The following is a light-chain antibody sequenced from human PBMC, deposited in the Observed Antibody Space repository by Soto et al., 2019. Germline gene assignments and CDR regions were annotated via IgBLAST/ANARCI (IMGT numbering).Light chain of an antibody. CDR2: GAY. CDR3: QQSFGAHRT. Sequence: IQMTPAPSSLSAALDDRVTFTSRASQSISTYINWFQQRPGKAPKLLIYGAYTLQDGVPSRFSGSGSETEFTLTISSVQHEDFATYYCQQSFGAHRTFGQGTKVDIK. J-gene: IGKJ1*01. CDR1: QSISTY. V-gene: IGKV1-39*01.